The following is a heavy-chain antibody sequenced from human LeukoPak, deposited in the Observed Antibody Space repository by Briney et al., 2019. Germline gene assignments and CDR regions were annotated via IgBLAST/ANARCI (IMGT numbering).Heavy chain of an antibody. CDR2: IYYSGST. Sequence: SETLSLTCTVSGGSISSYYWSWIRQPPGKGLEWIGYIYYSGSTNYNPSLKSLVTISVDTSKNQFSLKLSSVTASDTAVYYCARVLHTYYDFWSGSTFLQFRFDPWGQGTLVTVSS. D-gene: IGHD3-3*01. CDR3: ARVLHTYYDFWSGSTFLQFRFDP. J-gene: IGHJ5*02. CDR1: GGSISSYY. V-gene: IGHV4-59*01.